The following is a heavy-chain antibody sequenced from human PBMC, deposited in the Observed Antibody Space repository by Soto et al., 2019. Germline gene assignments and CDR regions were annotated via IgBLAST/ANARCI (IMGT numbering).Heavy chain of an antibody. Sequence: QVQLVESGGGLVKPGGSLRLSCAASGFTFSDYYMTWIRQAPGKGLEWVSYISNSGGTIYYTDSVKGRVTISRDNAKNSLYLQMSSLRAEDTAVYYCARYGGSCLRKFDYWGQGTLVTVSS. J-gene: IGHJ4*02. V-gene: IGHV3-11*01. CDR2: ISNSGGTI. D-gene: IGHD2-15*01. CDR3: ARYGGSCLRKFDY. CDR1: GFTFSDYY.